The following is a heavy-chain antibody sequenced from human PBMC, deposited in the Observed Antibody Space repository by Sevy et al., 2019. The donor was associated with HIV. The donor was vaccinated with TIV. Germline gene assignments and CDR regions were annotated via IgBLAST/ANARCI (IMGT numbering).Heavy chain of an antibody. CDR2: IYYSGST. J-gene: IGHJ3*02. CDR1: GGSISSSSYY. D-gene: IGHD3-22*01. CDR3: ARRLTLGPGLVVVIRPNDAFDI. V-gene: IGHV4-39*01. Sequence: SETLSLTCTVSGGSISSSSYYWGWIRQPPGKGLEWIGSIYYSGSTYYNPSLKSRVTISVDTSKNQFSLKLSSVTAADTAVYYCARRLTLGPGLVVVIRPNDAFDIWGQGTMVTVSS.